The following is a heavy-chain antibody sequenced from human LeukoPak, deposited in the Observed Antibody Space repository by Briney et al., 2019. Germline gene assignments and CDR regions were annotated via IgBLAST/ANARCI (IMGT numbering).Heavy chain of an antibody. V-gene: IGHV4-59*08. J-gene: IGHJ4*02. Sequence: SETLSLTCTVSGGSISYDYWTWIRQSPGRRLEWIGYIHYSGATNYSPSLNSRVTISVDTSKNQFSLKLSSVTAADTALYYCATLRGASTAVFDSWGQGTLVTVSS. CDR3: ATLRGASTAVFDS. D-gene: IGHD2-21*02. CDR1: GGSISYDY. CDR2: IHYSGAT.